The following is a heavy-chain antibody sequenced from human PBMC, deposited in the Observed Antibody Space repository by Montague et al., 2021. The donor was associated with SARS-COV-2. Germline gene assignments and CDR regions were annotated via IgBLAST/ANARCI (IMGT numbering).Heavy chain of an antibody. CDR1: GLTFDSYA. V-gene: IGHV3-23*01. J-gene: IGHJ4*02. CDR2: VSGSGDDT. Sequence: SLRLSCAASGLTFDSYAMSWVRQAPGKGLQWVSIVSGSGDDTYYADSVKGRFTISRDNSKNTLYLQLNSLRAEDTAVYYCARDRQQWLLGSYFDCWGQGTLVTVSS. D-gene: IGHD6-19*01. CDR3: ARDRQQWLLGSYFDC.